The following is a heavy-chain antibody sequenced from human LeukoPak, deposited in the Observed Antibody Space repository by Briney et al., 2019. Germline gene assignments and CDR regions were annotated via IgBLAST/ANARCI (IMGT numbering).Heavy chain of an antibody. D-gene: IGHD5-18*01. CDR2: ISTSSSYI. Sequence: GGSLRLPCAASGFTFNTYTMNWVRQAPGKGLEWVSSISTSSSYIYYADSVKGRFTISRDNAKNSLFLQMNSLRAEDTAVYYCARDLSGVTGYTYGRGIDYWGQGTLVTVSS. CDR3: ARDLSGVTGYTYGRGIDY. J-gene: IGHJ4*02. V-gene: IGHV3-21*01. CDR1: GFTFNTYT.